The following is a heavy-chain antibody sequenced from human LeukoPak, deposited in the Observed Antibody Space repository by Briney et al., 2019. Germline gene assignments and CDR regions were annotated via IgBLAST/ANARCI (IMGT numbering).Heavy chain of an antibody. V-gene: IGHV3-53*01. CDR2: IYSGGTT. CDR3: AKGAYRVRGVLRLMDV. J-gene: IGHJ6*02. CDR1: GFTVSSNY. D-gene: IGHD3-10*01. Sequence: PGGSLRLSCAASGFTVSSNYMSWVRQAPGKGPEWVSVIYSGGTTYYADSVKGRFTISRDNSENTLYLQMNSLRAEDTAVYYCAKGAYRVRGVLRLMDVWGQGTTVTVSS.